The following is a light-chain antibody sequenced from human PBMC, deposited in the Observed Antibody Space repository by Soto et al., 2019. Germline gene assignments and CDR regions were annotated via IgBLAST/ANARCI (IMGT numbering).Light chain of an antibody. CDR2: GAS. CDR1: QSVPGNY. CDR3: HQYTSPPWT. V-gene: IGKV3-20*01. Sequence: EIVLTQSPGTLSLTPGERATLSCMACQSVPGNYLAWLQHKPGQAPRLLIYGASNRATDTPARFSGSGSGTDFTLTITRLEPEDFAVYYCHQYTSPPWTLGQGTRLEIK. J-gene: IGKJ1*01.